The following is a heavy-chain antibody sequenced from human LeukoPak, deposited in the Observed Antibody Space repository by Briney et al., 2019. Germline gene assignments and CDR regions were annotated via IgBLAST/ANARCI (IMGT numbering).Heavy chain of an antibody. J-gene: IGHJ6*03. CDR1: GFTFSSFD. D-gene: IGHD1-1*01. CDR3: ARGPPRGKYYYMDV. Sequence: GGSLRLSCAASGFTFSSFDMHWVRHPTGQGLEWVSTIGTASDTYYPGSVEGRFTLSRDNSKNSLYLQMNSLTAGDTAVYYCARGPPRGKYYYMDVWGKGTTVTVSS. V-gene: IGHV3-13*01. CDR2: IGTASDT.